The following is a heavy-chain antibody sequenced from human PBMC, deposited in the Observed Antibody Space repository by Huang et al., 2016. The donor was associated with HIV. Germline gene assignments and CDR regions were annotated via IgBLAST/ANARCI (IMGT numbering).Heavy chain of an antibody. CDR1: GGSFSGYF. D-gene: IGHD3-16*01. J-gene: IGHJ5*01. V-gene: IGHV4-34*02. CDR3: AREIMISFGGPFDS. Sequence: QVQLEQWGAGLLKPSETLSLTCAVYGGSFSGYFWNWIRQSPGKGLEWIGQINHAGVTDYNPSLKSRATISVDTSKNQFSLKLTSVTAADTAIYYWAREIMISFGGPFDSWGHGNLVTVSS. CDR2: INHAGVT.